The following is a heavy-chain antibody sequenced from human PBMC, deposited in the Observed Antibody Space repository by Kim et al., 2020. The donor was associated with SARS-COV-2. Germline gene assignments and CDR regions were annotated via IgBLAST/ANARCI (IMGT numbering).Heavy chain of an antibody. Sequence: GGSLRLSCAASGFTFNTYAMSWVRQAPGKGLEWVSGISGSGGNIYYADSVKGRFTISRDSSKKTLSLQMNSLRAEETDVYYWAKDYGNDSSGFNYWGQGTLFNGSS. CDR3: AKDYGNDSSGFNY. CDR2: ISGSGGNI. V-gene: IGHV3-23*01. CDR1: GFTFNTYA. D-gene: IGHD3-22*01. J-gene: IGHJ4*02.